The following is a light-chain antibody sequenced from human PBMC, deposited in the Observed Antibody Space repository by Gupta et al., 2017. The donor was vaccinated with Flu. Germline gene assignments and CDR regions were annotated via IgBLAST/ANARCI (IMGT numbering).Light chain of an antibody. CDR2: EVS. CDR3: SSYTSSYTYV. CDR1: SSDVGNYNR. V-gene: IGLV2-18*02. J-gene: IGLJ1*01. Sequence: QSALTQPPSVSGSPGQSVTISCTGTSSDVGNYNRVSWYQQPPATAPKLMIYEVSNRPSGVPDRFSGSKSGNTASLTISGLQAEDEADYYCSSYTSSYTYVFGTGTKVTVL.